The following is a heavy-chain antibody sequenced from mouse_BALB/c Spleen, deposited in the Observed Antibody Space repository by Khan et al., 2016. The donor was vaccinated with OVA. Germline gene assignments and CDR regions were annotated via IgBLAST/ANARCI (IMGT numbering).Heavy chain of an antibody. Sequence: EVKLLESGPGLVKPSQSLSLTCTVTGYAITSDYACNWIRQLPGNKLEWMDYISFTGSTIYNPSLKSRISITRDTSTNQFFLQLNSVTTEDAATYYCGRSLYYSYVDALDCWGRGTSVTVSS. CDR1: GYAITSDYA. V-gene: IGHV3-2*02. J-gene: IGHJ4*01. CDR3: GRSLYYSYVDALDC. D-gene: IGHD2-14*01. CDR2: ISFTGST.